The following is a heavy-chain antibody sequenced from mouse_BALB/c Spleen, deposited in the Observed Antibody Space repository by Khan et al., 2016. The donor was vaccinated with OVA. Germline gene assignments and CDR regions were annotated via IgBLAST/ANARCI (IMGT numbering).Heavy chain of an antibody. V-gene: IGHV3-2*02. Sequence: EVQLQESGPGLVKPSQSLSLTCTVTGYSITSDYAWNWIRQFPGNKLEWMGYISSTGSTNYNPSLTSRISITRDSSKNQFFLKLKSVTTEDTAKYYCARSVYYSYGYALDCWGRGTSITVSS. J-gene: IGHJ4*01. CDR1: GYSITSDYA. CDR3: ARSVYYSYGYALDC. D-gene: IGHD2-14*01. CDR2: ISSTGST.